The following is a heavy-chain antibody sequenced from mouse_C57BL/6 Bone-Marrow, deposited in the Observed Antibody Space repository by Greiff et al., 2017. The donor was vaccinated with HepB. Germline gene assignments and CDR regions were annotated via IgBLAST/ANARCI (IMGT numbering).Heavy chain of an antibody. CDR3: TTWGYNYYAMDY. V-gene: IGHV14-4*01. CDR1: GFNIKDDY. Sequence: VQLQQSGAELVRPGASVKLSCTASGFNIKDDYMHWVKQRPEQGLEWIGWIDPENGDTEYASKFQGKATITADTSSNTADLPLSSLTSEDTAVYYCTTWGYNYYAMDYWGQGTSVTVSS. CDR2: IDPENGDT. J-gene: IGHJ4*01. D-gene: IGHD2-2*01.